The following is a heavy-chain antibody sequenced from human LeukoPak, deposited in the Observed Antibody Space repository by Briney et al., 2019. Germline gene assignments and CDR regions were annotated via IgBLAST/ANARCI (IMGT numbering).Heavy chain of an antibody. J-gene: IGHJ6*03. Sequence: PSETLSLTCNVSGGSFSDYYWPWIRQPPGKGLEWIGEINQSGGIKYNPSLKSRISISGDTTKNQFSLKLASVTAADTAVYYCARESAAAGISYYMDVWGKGTTVTVSS. CDR2: INQSGGI. V-gene: IGHV4-34*10. CDR3: ARESAAAGISYYMDV. D-gene: IGHD6-13*01. CDR1: GGSFSDYY.